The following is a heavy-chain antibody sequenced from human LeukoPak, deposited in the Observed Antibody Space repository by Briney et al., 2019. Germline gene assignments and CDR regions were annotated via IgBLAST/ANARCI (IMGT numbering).Heavy chain of an antibody. CDR2: FDPEDGET. J-gene: IGHJ5*02. CDR3: ATVISYYGSGGPFDP. D-gene: IGHD3-10*01. V-gene: IGHV1-24*01. Sequence: ASVKVSCKVSGYTLTGLSMHWVRQAPGKGLEWMGGFDPEDGETIYAQKFQGRVTMTEDTSTDTAYMELSSLRSEDTAVYYCATVISYYGSGGPFDPWGQGTLVTVSS. CDR1: GYTLTGLS.